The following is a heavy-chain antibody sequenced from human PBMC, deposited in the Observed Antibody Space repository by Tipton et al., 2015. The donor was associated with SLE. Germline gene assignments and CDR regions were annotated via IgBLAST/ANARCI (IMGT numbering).Heavy chain of an antibody. D-gene: IGHD1-26*01. V-gene: IGHV1-2*02. CDR1: GYTFTGYY. CDR2: MNPNSGAT. CDR3: ARQEVGAAAFDY. J-gene: IGHJ4*02. Sequence: QLVQSGPEVKKPGASVKLSCKASGYTFTGYYVHWVRQAPGQGLEWMGWMNPNSGATKYAQMFQGRVTITTDESTSTAYMELNSLTSEDTAMYYCARQEVGAAAFDYWGQGTLVTVTS.